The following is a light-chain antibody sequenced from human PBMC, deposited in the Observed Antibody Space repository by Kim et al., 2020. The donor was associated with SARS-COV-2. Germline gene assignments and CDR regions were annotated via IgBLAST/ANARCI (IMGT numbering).Light chain of an antibody. Sequence: AAVKLACTLSSGHSRYAITWHQLQPEKGPRFLMKVNTDGSHTKGDGIPERFSGSSSGTDRHLIISGLQSEDEADYYCQTWGTGTWVFGGGTQLTVL. CDR2: VNTDGSH. J-gene: IGLJ3*02. V-gene: IGLV4-69*01. CDR3: QTWGTGTWV. CDR1: SGHSRYA.